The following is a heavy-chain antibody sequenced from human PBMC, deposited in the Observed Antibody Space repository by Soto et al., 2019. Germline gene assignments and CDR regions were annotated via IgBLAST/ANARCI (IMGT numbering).Heavy chain of an antibody. CDR2: IAYDGTNK. Sequence: GGSLRLSCAASGLTFSNYGMHWVRQAPGKGLEWVAVIAYDGTNKYYADSVKGRFTISRDNSKNTLYLQMDSLRAEDTAVYYCAKAGDCSGGACYPYYYYYYMDVWGKGTTVTVSS. D-gene: IGHD2-15*01. V-gene: IGHV3-30*18. J-gene: IGHJ6*03. CDR3: AKAGDCSGGACYPYYYYYYMDV. CDR1: GLTFSNYG.